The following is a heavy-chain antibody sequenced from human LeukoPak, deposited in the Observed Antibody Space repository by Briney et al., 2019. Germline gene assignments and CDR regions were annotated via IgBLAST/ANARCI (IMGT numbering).Heavy chain of an antibody. CDR1: GFSFSSFA. V-gene: IGHV3-23*01. Sequence: PGGSLRLSCAASGFSFSSFAMTWVRQAPGKGLEWVSGIIDTGGATYYADSVKGRFTISRDNSKNTLFLQMNSLRAEDTAVYYCGKFNGHPTTNYYMDVWGEGTTVTVSS. J-gene: IGHJ6*04. CDR2: IIDTGGAT. D-gene: IGHD3-10*01. CDR3: GKFNGHPTTNYYMDV.